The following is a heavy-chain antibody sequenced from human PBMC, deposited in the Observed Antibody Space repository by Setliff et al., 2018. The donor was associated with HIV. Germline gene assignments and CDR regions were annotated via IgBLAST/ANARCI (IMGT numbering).Heavy chain of an antibody. V-gene: IGHV1-2*02. CDR1: GNSFNGDF. J-gene: IGHJ4*02. D-gene: IGHD6-25*01. CDR3: VTSPGSFTSVDETEAGDY. CDR2: IKLSSGGT. Sequence: GASVKVSCKAPGNSFNGDFLNWVRQAPGQGLEWMGNIKLSSGGTKFAQKFLGRVTMTRDTSTNTAFMELRRLNSDDTATYFCVTSPGSFTSVDETEAGDYWGQGTLVTVSS.